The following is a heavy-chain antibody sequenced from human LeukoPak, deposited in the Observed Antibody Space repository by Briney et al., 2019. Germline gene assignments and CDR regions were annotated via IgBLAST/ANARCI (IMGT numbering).Heavy chain of an antibody. Sequence: SETLSLTCTVSGGSISSGGYYWSWIRQHPGKGLEWIGYIYYSGSTYYNPSLKSRVTISVDTSKNQISLKLSSVTAADTAVYYCARDKAQRIAAAGASNWFDPWGQGTLVTVSS. CDR2: IYYSGST. D-gene: IGHD6-13*01. V-gene: IGHV4-31*03. CDR1: GGSISSGGYY. CDR3: ARDKAQRIAAAGASNWFDP. J-gene: IGHJ5*02.